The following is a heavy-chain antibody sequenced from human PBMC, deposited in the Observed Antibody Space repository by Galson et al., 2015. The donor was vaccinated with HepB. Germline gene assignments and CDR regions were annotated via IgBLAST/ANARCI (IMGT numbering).Heavy chain of an antibody. CDR1: GFPFNNAW. J-gene: IGHJ5*02. Sequence: SLRLSCAASGFPFNNAWMTWVRQPPGMGLEWVGRIKSKTDGETTDYAAPVKGRFTISRDDSKNRLYLQMNSLKPEDTAVYYCTTDVYYSTYWSWLDPWGQGTLVTVSS. CDR3: TTDVYYSTYWSWLDP. V-gene: IGHV3-15*01. CDR2: IKSKTDGETT. D-gene: IGHD2-8*02.